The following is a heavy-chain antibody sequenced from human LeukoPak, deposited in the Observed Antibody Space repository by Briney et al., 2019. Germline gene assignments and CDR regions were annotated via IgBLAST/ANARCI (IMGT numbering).Heavy chain of an antibody. Sequence: SETLSLTCAVYGGSFSGYYWSWIRQPAGKGLEWIGRIYTSGSTNYNPSLKSRVTMSVNTSKNQFSLKLSSVTAADTAVYYCARVSGEWELAFDYWGQGTLVTVSS. CDR1: GGSFSGYY. CDR3: ARVSGEWELAFDY. V-gene: IGHV4-59*10. D-gene: IGHD1-26*01. CDR2: IYTSGST. J-gene: IGHJ4*02.